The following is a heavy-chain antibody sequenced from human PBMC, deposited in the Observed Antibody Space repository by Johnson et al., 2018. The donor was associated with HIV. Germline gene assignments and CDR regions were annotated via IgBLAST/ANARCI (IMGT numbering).Heavy chain of an antibody. CDR1: GFRFDDYG. J-gene: IGHJ3*02. D-gene: IGHD6-25*01. Sequence: QVQLVESGGGLVQPGRSLKLSCAASGFRFDDYGMTWVRQAPGKGLEWVAVISYDGSNKYYVDSVKGRFTISRDNSKNTLYLQMNSLRAEDTAVYYCARVRQRGRGDAFDIWGQGTMVTVSS. CDR2: ISYDGSNK. CDR3: ARVRQRGRGDAFDI. V-gene: IGHV3-30*03.